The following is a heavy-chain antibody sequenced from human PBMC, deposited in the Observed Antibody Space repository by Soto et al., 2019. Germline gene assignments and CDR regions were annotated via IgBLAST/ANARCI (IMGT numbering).Heavy chain of an antibody. CDR1: GFTFSTYN. Sequence: EVQLVESGGGLVKPGGSLRLSCAASGFTFSTYNMNWVRQTPGKGLEWVSYISSSSSYIYYADSVKGRFTISRDNAKNSLSLQMNSRRAEDTAVYYCARDPSIGGTSDWFDPWGQGTLVTVSS. J-gene: IGHJ5*02. D-gene: IGHD3-16*01. V-gene: IGHV3-21*01. CDR2: ISSSSSYI. CDR3: ARDPSIGGTSDWFDP.